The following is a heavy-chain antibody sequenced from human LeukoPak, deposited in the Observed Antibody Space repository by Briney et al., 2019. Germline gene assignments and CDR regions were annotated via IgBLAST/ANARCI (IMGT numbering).Heavy chain of an antibody. CDR3: ARLIAVAGADWYFDL. V-gene: IGHV4-39*01. CDR1: GGSISSSSYY. D-gene: IGHD6-19*01. CDR2: IYYSGGT. Sequence: SETLSLTCTVSGGSISSSSYYWGWIRQPPGKGLEWIGNIYYSGGTYYNPSLKSRVTISVDTSKNQFSLKLSSVIAADTAVYYCARLIAVAGADWYFDLWGRGTLVTVSS. J-gene: IGHJ2*01.